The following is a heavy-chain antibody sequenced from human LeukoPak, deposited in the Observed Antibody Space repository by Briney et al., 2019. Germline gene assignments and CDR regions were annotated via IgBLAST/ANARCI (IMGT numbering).Heavy chain of an antibody. CDR3: AKGGKWDVTPFDY. D-gene: IGHD1-26*01. J-gene: IGHJ4*02. CDR1: GFTFTSYS. V-gene: IGHV3-23*01. CDR2: ISGGGGST. Sequence: GGSLRLSCAASGFTFTSYSMNWVCQAPGKGLEWVSTISGGGGSTYYADSVKGRFTISRDNSKNTLYLQVNSLRAEDTAVYYCAKGGKWDVTPFDYWGQGTLVTVSS.